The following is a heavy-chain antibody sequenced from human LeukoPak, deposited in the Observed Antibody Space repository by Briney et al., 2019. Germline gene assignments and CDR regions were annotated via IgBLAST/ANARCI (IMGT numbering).Heavy chain of an antibody. V-gene: IGHV3-30-3*01. CDR3: VRMPHYGDLNYSFDY. D-gene: IGHD4-17*01. J-gene: IGHJ4*02. CDR2: ISYDGSNK. CDR1: GFTFSSYA. Sequence: GRSLRLSCAASGFTFSSYAMHWVRQAPGKGLEWVAVISYDGSNKYYADSVKGRFTISRDNSKNTLYLQMNSLRAEDTALYYCVRMPHYGDLNYSFDYWGQGTLVTVSS.